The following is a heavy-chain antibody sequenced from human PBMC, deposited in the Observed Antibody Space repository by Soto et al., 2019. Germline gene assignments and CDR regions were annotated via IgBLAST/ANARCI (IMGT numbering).Heavy chain of an antibody. CDR3: ARYCSSTSCYTDAFDV. Sequence: LSETLSFTCTVSVGSISSYDWSWIRQRPGKGLEWIGYIYYSGSTNYDPSLKSRVTISVDTSKNKFSLKLSSVTAADTAVYYCARYCSSTSCYTDAFDVWGQGTMVTVSS. D-gene: IGHD2-2*01. CDR2: IYYSGST. J-gene: IGHJ3*01. V-gene: IGHV4-59*13. CDR1: VGSISSYD.